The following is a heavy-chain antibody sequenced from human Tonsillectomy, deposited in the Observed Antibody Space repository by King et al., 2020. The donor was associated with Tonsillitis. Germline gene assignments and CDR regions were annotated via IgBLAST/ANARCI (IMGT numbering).Heavy chain of an antibody. CDR2: MSYDGNNK. CDR3: AKGGYSYGWSYFDY. V-gene: IGHV3-30*18. J-gene: IGHJ4*02. CDR1: GFTFSSYG. Sequence: VQLVESGGGVVQPGRSLRLSCAASGFTFSSYGMHWVRQAPGKVLEWVAVMSYDGNNKYYADSVKGRFTISRDNSKNTLYLQVNSLRAEDTAVYYCAKGGYSYGWSYFDYWGQGTLVTVSS. D-gene: IGHD5-18*01.